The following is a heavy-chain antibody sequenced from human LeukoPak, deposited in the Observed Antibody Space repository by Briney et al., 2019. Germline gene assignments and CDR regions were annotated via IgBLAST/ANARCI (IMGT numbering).Heavy chain of an antibody. CDR2: ISSSSSTI. CDR1: GFTFSSYS. V-gene: IGHV3-48*01. J-gene: IGHJ4*02. D-gene: IGHD6-19*01. Sequence: PGGSLRLSCAASGFTFSSYSMNWVRQAPGKGLEWVSYISSSSSTIYYADSVKGRFTISRDNAKNSLYLQMNSLRAEDTAVYYCARDGGDSSGWYGSGIDYWGQGTLVTVSS. CDR3: ARDGGDSSGWYGSGIDY.